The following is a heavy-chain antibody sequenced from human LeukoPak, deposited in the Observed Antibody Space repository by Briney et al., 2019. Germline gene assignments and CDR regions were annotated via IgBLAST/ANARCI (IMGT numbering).Heavy chain of an antibody. CDR2: IKPNSGGT. D-gene: IGHD4-23*01. V-gene: IGHV1-2*02. Sequence: ASVKVSCKASGYTFTGYYMHLVRQAPGQGREWMGWIKPNSGGTNYAQKFQGRVTMNRDRSINTAYIELSSLTSDDSAVYYCASQRDYHSNSRAGSFDYWGQGTLATVSS. CDR3: ASQRDYHSNSRAGSFDY. CDR1: GYTFTGYY. J-gene: IGHJ4*02.